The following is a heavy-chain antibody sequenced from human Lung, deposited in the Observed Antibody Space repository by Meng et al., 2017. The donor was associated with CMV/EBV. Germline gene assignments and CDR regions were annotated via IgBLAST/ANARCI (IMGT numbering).Heavy chain of an antibody. V-gene: IGHV4-39*07. J-gene: IGHJ6*02. CDR1: GGSISSSSYY. D-gene: IGHD2-2*01. CDR2: IYYSGST. Sequence: GSLRLXCTVSGGSISSSSYYWGWIRQPPGKGLEWIGSIYYSGSTYYNPSLKSRVTISVDTSKNQFSLKLSSVTAADTAVYYCARDLYCSSTSCYLEYYYYGMDVWXQGTXVTVSS. CDR3: ARDLYCSSTSCYLEYYYYGMDV.